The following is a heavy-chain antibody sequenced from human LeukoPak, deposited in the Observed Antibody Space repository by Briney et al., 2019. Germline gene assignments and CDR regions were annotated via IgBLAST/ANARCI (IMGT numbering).Heavy chain of an antibody. Sequence: AGGSLRLSCAASGFTFSSYVMNWVRQAPGKGLEWVSGISDSGGSTYYADSVKGRFTISRDNSKNTLYLQMNSLRAEDTAVYYCAKLPGRAADYGGQGTLVTVSS. V-gene: IGHV3-23*01. CDR3: AKLPGRAADY. CDR1: GFTFSSYV. J-gene: IGHJ4*02. CDR2: ISDSGGST.